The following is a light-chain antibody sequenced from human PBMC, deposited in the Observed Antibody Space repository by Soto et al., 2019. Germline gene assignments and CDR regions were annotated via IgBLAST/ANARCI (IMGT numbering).Light chain of an antibody. V-gene: IGKV1-5*03. CDR1: QTISSW. CDR2: KAS. J-gene: IGKJ1*01. CDR3: QHYNSYSEA. Sequence: DIQMTQSPSTLSGSVGDRVTITCRASQTISSWLAWYQQKPGKAPKLLIYKASTLKSGVPSRFIRSGSGTEFTLTISSLQPDDFATYYCQHYNSYSEAFGQGTKVELK.